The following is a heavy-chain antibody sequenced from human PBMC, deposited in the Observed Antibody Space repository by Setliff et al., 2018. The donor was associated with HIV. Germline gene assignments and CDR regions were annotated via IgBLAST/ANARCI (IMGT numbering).Heavy chain of an antibody. CDR2: IYYSGST. CDR1: GGSISSYY. J-gene: IGHJ6*02. CDR3: ARIFGDQGYYYGMDV. V-gene: IGHV4-59*01. D-gene: IGHD3-3*01. Sequence: NPSETLSLTCTVSGGSISSYYWSWIRQPPGKGLEWIGYIYYSGSTNYNPPLKSRVTMSVDTSKNQFSLKLSSVIAADTAVYYCARIFGDQGYYYGMDVWGQGTTVTVSS.